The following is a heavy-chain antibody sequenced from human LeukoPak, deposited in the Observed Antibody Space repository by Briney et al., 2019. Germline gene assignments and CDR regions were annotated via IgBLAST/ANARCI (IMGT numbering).Heavy chain of an antibody. CDR1: GFTFSSYG. Sequence: GGSLRLSCAASGFTFSSYGMHWVRQAPGKGLEWVAFIRYDGSNKYYADSVKGRFTISRDNSKNTLYLQMNSLRAEDTAVFYCAKGRAAFFDYWGQGTLVTVSS. CDR3: AKGRAAFFDY. J-gene: IGHJ4*02. D-gene: IGHD6-13*01. CDR2: IRYDGSNK. V-gene: IGHV3-30*02.